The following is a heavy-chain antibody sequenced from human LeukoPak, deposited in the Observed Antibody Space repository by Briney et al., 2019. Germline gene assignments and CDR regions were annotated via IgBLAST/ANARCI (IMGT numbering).Heavy chain of an antibody. CDR2: IYNSGST. CDR1: GGSISSGSYY. J-gene: IGHJ4*02. CDR3: ARVPARRVVTTPTYFDY. V-gene: IGHV4-61*10. Sequence: SETLSLTCTVSGGSISSGSYYWSWIRQPAGKGLEWIGRIYNSGSTNYNPSLKSRVTISVDTSKNQYSLKLNSVTAADTAVYYCARVPARRVVTTPTYFDYWGQGTLVTVSS. D-gene: IGHD2-21*02.